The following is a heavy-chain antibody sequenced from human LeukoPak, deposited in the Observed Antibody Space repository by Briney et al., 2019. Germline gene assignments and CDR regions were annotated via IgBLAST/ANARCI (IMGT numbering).Heavy chain of an antibody. Sequence: SETLSLTCAVYGGSFSGYYWSWIRQPPGKGLEWIGEINHSGSTNYNPSLKSRVTISVDTSKNQFSLKLSSVTAADTAVYYCASPGSSSDYFDYWGQRTLVTVSS. CDR3: ASPGSSSDYFDY. D-gene: IGHD6-6*01. V-gene: IGHV4-34*01. J-gene: IGHJ4*02. CDR1: GGSFSGYY. CDR2: INHSGST.